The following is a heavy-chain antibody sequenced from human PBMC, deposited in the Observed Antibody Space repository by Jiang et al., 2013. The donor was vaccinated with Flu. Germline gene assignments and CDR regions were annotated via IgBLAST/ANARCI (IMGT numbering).Heavy chain of an antibody. CDR3: ARDLMVYAILPREYGMDV. V-gene: IGHV3-21*01. Sequence: ASGFTFSSYSMNWVRQAPGKGLEWVSSISSSSSYIYYADSVKGRFTISRDNAKNSLYLQMNSLRAEDTAVYYCARDLMVYAILPREYGMDVWGKGTTVTVSS. D-gene: IGHD2-8*01. CDR2: ISSSSSYI. CDR1: GFTFSSYS. J-gene: IGHJ6*04.